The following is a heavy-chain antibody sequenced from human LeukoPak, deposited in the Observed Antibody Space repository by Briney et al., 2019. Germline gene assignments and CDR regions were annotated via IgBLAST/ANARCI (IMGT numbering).Heavy chain of an antibody. CDR1: GFTLCSYC. CDR3: AKGGSSGSFDY. J-gene: IGHJ4*02. CDR2: ISGSGGST. V-gene: IGHV3-23*01. D-gene: IGHD3-22*01. Sequence: GGSLRLSCAASGFTLCSYCMRWVREAPGKGLEWFSAISGSGGSTCYADSAKGRFTISRDNPKNTLYLQMNSLGAGDEAVCDGAKGGSSGSFDYWGQGTLVTVSS.